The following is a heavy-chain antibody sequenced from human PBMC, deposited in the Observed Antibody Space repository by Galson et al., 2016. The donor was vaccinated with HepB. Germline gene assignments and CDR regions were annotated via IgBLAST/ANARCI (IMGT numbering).Heavy chain of an antibody. D-gene: IGHD5-18*01. V-gene: IGHV1-24*01. Sequence: SVKVSCKVSGYTLTELSMHWVRQAPGKGLEWMGGFDPEDGETIYAQKFQGRVTMTEDTSTDTAYMELSSLRFEDTAVYYCAPRAGYNYVLGDYWGQGTMVTVSS. CDR2: FDPEDGET. J-gene: IGHJ4*02. CDR3: APRAGYNYVLGDY. CDR1: GYTLTELS.